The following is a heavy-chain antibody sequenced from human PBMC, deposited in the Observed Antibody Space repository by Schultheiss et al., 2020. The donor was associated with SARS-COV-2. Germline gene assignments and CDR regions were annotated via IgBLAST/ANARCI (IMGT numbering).Heavy chain of an antibody. J-gene: IGHJ6*02. CDR2: INHSGST. CDR3: ARSPYSSSWLDV. D-gene: IGHD6-13*01. Sequence: SETLSLTCTVSGGFISNHYWSWIRQHPGKGLEWIGEINHSGSTKDNPSLKSRVTISVDTSKNQFSLKLSSVTAADTAVYYCARSPYSSSWLDVWGQGTTVTVSS. CDR1: GGFISNHY. V-gene: IGHV4-34*01.